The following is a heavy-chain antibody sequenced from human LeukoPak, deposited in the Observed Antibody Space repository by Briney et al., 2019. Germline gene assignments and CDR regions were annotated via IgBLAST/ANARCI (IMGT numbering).Heavy chain of an antibody. D-gene: IGHD3-10*01. Sequence: SETLSLTCNVSGGSISSTSYYWGWIRQPPGKGLEWLGNVYYTGTTYYNPSLKSRVTISVDTSNNLFSLQLNSVTPEDTAVYYCARGPHVLLWFGEFNYYYYGMDVWGQGTTVTVSS. V-gene: IGHV4-39*07. CDR1: GGSISSTSYY. CDR2: VYYTGTT. J-gene: IGHJ6*02. CDR3: ARGPHVLLWFGEFNYYYYGMDV.